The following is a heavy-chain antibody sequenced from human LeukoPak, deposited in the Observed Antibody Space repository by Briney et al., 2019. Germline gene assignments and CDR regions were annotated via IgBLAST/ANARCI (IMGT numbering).Heavy chain of an antibody. CDR3: ARVIMSSLYYYYMDV. J-gene: IGHJ6*03. D-gene: IGHD3-3*01. CDR1: DGSISSFY. V-gene: IGHV4-59*01. CDR2: ISDSGST. Sequence: SETLSLTCTVSDGSISSFYWGWIRQPPVKGLEWIGCISDSGSTNYNPSLKSRVTISVDTSKNKFSLKLSSVTAADTAVYYCARVIMSSLYYYYMDVWGKGTTVTVSS.